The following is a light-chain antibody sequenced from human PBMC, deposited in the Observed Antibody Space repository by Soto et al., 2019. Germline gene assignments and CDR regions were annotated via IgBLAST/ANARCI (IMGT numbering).Light chain of an antibody. CDR2: WAS. V-gene: IGKV4-1*01. Sequence: DIVMTQSPDSLAVSLGERATINCKSTQSVLYSSTNNNYLAWYQQKPGHPPRLLIYWASTRESGGPDRFSGSGSGTDFTLTISSLQAKDVAVYYCQQYYSTPPTFGGGTKVEIK. CDR1: QSVLYSSTNNNY. J-gene: IGKJ4*01. CDR3: QQYYSTPPT.